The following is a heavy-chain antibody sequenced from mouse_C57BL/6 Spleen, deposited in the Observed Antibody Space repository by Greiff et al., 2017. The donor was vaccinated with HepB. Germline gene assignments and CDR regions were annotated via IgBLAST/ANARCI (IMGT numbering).Heavy chain of an antibody. V-gene: IGHV10-1*01. J-gene: IGHJ3*01. CDR2: IRSKSNNYAT. CDR1: GFSFNTYA. CDR3: VIADYDSWFAY. D-gene: IGHD2-4*01. Sequence: EVKVEESGGGLVQPKGSLKLSCAASGFSFNTYAMNWVRQAPGKGLEWVARIRSKSNNYATYYADSVKDRFTISRDDSESMLYLQMNNLKTEDTAMYYCVIADYDSWFAYWGQGTLVTVSA.